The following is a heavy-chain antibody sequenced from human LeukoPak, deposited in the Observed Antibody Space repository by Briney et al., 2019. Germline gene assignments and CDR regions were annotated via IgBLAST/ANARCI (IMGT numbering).Heavy chain of an antibody. Sequence: SETLSLTCAVYGGSFSGYYWSWIRQPPGKGLEWIGEINHSGSTNYNPSLKSRVTISVDTSKNQFSLKLSSVTAADTAVYYCANLYYYDSSGYSDYWGQGTLVTVSS. CDR2: INHSGST. V-gene: IGHV4-34*01. CDR3: ANLYYYDSSGYSDY. D-gene: IGHD3-22*01. CDR1: GGSFSGYY. J-gene: IGHJ4*02.